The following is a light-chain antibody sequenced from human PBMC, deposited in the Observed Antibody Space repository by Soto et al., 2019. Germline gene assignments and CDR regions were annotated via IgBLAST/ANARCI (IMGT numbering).Light chain of an antibody. CDR3: QQYGSSPIT. CDR1: QSVTSNK. Sequence: EIVLMQSPGILSLSPGERATLSCRASQSVTSNKLAWYQQKPGQAPRLLIYDASGRTTGSPDRFSGSGSGADFTLTISRLEPEDFAVYYCQQYGSSPITFGQGTRLEIK. V-gene: IGKV3-20*01. CDR2: DAS. J-gene: IGKJ5*01.